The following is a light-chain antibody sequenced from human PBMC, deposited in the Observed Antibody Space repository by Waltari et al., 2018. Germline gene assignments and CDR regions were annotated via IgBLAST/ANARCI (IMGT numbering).Light chain of an antibody. J-gene: IGKJ5*01. CDR1: QSVRSN. CDR2: DAS. V-gene: IGKV3-15*01. Sequence: EIVMTQSPVTLSVSPGERATLSCRASQSVRSNLAWYQQNPGQAPRLLIYDASTRATTIPARFSGSGSGTEFTLTISSLQSEDFAVYYCQQYNYWPPGTFGQGTRLDIK. CDR3: QQYNYWPPGT.